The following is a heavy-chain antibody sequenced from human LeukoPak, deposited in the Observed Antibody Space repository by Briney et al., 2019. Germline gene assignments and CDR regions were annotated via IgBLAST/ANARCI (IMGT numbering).Heavy chain of an antibody. J-gene: IGHJ4*02. D-gene: IGHD6-19*01. Sequence: SETLSLTCTVSGGSISSYYWSWIRQPAGKGLEWIGRIYTSGSTNYNPSLKSRVTMSVDTSKNQFSLQLNSVTPEDTAVYYCARSGSSGWYIISRFDYWGQGTLVTVSS. V-gene: IGHV4-4*07. CDR3: ARSGSSGWYIISRFDY. CDR1: GGSISSYY. CDR2: IYTSGST.